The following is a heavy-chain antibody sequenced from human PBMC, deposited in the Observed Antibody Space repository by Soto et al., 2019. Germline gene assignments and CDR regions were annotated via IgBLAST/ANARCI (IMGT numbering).Heavy chain of an antibody. J-gene: IGHJ6*02. CDR2: IYYSGST. V-gene: IGHV4-59*01. CDR1: GGSISSYY. CDR3: AGCGYDVHCDVMYV. Sequence: SETLSLTCTVSGGSISSYYWSWIRQPPGKGLEWIGYIYYSGSTNYNPSLKSRVTISVDTSKNQFSLKLSSVTAADTAVYYCAGCGYDVHCDVMYVWGQGTTVTVSS. D-gene: IGHD5-12*01.